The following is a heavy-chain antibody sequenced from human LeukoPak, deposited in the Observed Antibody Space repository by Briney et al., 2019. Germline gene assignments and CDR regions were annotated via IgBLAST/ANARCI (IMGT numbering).Heavy chain of an antibody. CDR3: ARGRRWLGYYGSGSYYGWFDP. CDR2: INHSGST. Sequence: SETLSLTCAVYGGSFSGYYWSWIRQPPGKGLEWIGEINHSGSTNYNPSLKSRVTISVDTSKNQFSLKLSSVTAADTAVYYCARGRRWLGYYGSGSYYGWFDPWGQGTLVAVSS. J-gene: IGHJ5*02. D-gene: IGHD3-10*01. CDR1: GGSFSGYY. V-gene: IGHV4-34*01.